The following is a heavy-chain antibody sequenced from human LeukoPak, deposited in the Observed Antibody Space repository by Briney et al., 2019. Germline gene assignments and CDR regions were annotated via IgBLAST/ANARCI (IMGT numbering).Heavy chain of an antibody. D-gene: IGHD5-18*01. V-gene: IGHV4-39*07. CDR1: GASIIGDDYY. J-gene: IGHJ6*02. Sequence: SETLSLTCVVSGASIIGDDYYWGWIRQAPGRGLEWIASIYYSENTYYNPSLKSRVTTSLDTSKNQFSLKLTSVTAADSAIYYCASGALIQLWPLRYYAMDVWGHGTTVTVSS. CDR3: ASGALIQLWPLRYYAMDV. CDR2: IYYSENT.